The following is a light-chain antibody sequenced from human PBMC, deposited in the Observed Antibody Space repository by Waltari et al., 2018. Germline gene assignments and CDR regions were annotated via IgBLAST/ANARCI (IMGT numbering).Light chain of an antibody. CDR3: TSYAGSNNFVV. J-gene: IGLJ3*02. CDR2: EVT. V-gene: IGLV2-8*01. Sequence: QSALTQPPSASGSPGQSVTISCTGTSSDVGGYNYASWYQQNPGKAPKLIIYEVTKRPSGVPDRFSGSKSGNTASLVVSGLQADDEADYFCTSYAGSNNFVVFGGGTKLTVL. CDR1: SSDVGGYNY.